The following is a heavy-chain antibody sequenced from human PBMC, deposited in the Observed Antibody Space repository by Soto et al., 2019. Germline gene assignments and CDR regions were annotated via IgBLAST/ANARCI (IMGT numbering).Heavy chain of an antibody. CDR1: GFTVSSHA. V-gene: IGHV3-23*01. CDR2: ITADGGT. CDR3: APHVSCRGGGCQYDACAI. D-gene: IGHD2-15*01. Sequence: EVQVLESGGGLVQPGGSLRLSCEGSGFTVSSHAMTWIRQAPGKGPEWVSTITADGGTYYADSVKGRFAMSRDTSESTPYLQINSLGAEDMPASYCAPHVSCRGGGCQYDACAIRGQGTMVSVSS. J-gene: IGHJ3*02.